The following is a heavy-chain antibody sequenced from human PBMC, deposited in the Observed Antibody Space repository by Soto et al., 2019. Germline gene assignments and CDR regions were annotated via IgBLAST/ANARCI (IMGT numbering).Heavy chain of an antibody. V-gene: IGHV1-46*01. CDR1: GYTFTSYY. J-gene: IGHJ6*02. CDR2: INPSGGST. CDR3: ARDQTSDTAMVSYYYYYGMDV. D-gene: IGHD5-18*01. Sequence: GASVKVSCKASGYTFTSYYMHWVRQAPGQGLEWMGIINPSGGSTSYAQKFQGRVTMTRDTSTSTVYMELSSLRSEDTAVYYCARDQTSDTAMVSYYYYYGMDVWGQGTTVTV.